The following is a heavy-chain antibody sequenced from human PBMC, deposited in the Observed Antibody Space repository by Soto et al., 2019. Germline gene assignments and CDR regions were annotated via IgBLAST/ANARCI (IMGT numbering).Heavy chain of an antibody. CDR2: ISHSGST. V-gene: IGHV4-59*01. J-gene: IGHJ4*02. Sequence: QVQLXXSGPGLVKPSETLSLTCTVSGGSISSYYWSWFRQPPGKGLEWIGYISHSGSTKYNPSLESRVTMSIDTSRHQFSLKLSFVTAADTAVYYCASIPRGSSFGWFDYWGQGSLVTVSS. D-gene: IGHD5-18*01. CDR1: GGSISSYY. CDR3: ASIPRGSSFGWFDY.